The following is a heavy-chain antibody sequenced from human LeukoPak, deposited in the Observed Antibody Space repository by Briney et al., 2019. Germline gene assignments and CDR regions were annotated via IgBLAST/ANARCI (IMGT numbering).Heavy chain of an antibody. Sequence: GGSLRLSCAASGFTFSNYWMSWVRRAPGKGLEWVANIKEDGSEKYYVDSVKGRFTISRDNAKNSLYLQVNSLRAEDTAVYYCARDKVVGDTTRGSSFDYWGQGTLVPVSS. D-gene: IGHD1-26*01. CDR1: GFTFSNYW. CDR3: ARDKVVGDTTRGSSFDY. J-gene: IGHJ4*02. CDR2: IKEDGSEK. V-gene: IGHV3-7*03.